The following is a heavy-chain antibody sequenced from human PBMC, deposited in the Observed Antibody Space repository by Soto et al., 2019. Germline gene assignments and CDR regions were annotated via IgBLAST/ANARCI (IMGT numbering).Heavy chain of an antibody. D-gene: IGHD2-2*02. CDR2: ISAGSSNI. CDR1: GFTFRTYY. CDR3: ARQYPSLSQHFDH. V-gene: IGHV3-21*01. Sequence: GGSLRLSCAASGFTFRTYYMIWVRQAPGKGLEWVSSISAGSSNIYYAPSVKGRFTISRDDAKNSLYLQINSLRAEDTAVYYCARQYPSLSQHFDHWGQGALVPVSS. J-gene: IGHJ4*02.